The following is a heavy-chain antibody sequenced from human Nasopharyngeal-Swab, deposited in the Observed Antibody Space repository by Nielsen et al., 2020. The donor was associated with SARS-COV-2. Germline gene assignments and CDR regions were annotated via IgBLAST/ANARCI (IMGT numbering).Heavy chain of an antibody. D-gene: IGHD6-19*01. CDR3: ASAPSIAVAAGYGMDV. CDR2: IWYAGSNK. Sequence: GGSLRLSCAASGFTFSSYGMHWVRQAPGKGLEWVAVIWYAGSNKYYADSVKGRFTISRDNSKNTLYLQMNSLRAEDTAVYHCASAPSIAVAAGYGMDVWGQGTTVTVSS. V-gene: IGHV3-33*01. J-gene: IGHJ6*02. CDR1: GFTFSSYG.